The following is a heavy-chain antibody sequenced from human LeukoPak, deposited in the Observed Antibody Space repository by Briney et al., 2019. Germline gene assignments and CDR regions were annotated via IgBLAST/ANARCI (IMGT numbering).Heavy chain of an antibody. CDR3: ARVSSSWYQDWYFDL. CDR2: IYYSGSV. D-gene: IGHD6-13*01. CDR1: GGSTNSSTYY. Sequence: SETLSLTCTVSGGSTNSSTYYWGWIRQPPGKGLEWIGNIYYSGSVYYNPSLKSRVTMSVDTSKNQFSLKLSSVTAADTAVYYCARVSSSWYQDWYFDLWGRGTLVTVSS. V-gene: IGHV4-39*07. J-gene: IGHJ2*01.